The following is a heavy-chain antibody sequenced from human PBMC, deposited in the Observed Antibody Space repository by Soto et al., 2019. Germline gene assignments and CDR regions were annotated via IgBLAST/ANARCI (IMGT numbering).Heavy chain of an antibody. J-gene: IGHJ5*02. Sequence: GGSLRLSCAASGFTFSSYGMHWVRQAPGKGLEWVAVIWYDGSNKYYADSVKGRFTISRDNSKNTLYLQMNSLRAEDTAVYYCARERAPTVIAVAGTGFRWFDPWGQGTLVTVSS. CDR3: ARERAPTVIAVAGTGFRWFDP. D-gene: IGHD6-19*01. CDR1: GFTFSSYG. V-gene: IGHV3-33*01. CDR2: IWYDGSNK.